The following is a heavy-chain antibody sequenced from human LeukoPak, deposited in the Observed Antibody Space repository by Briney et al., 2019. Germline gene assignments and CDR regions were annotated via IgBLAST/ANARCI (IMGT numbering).Heavy chain of an antibody. CDR1: GFTFSSYS. CDR3: ARDQLLWFGDPGGVDY. CDR2: ISSSSSYI. D-gene: IGHD3-10*01. Sequence: GGSLRLSCAASGFTFSSYSMNWVRQAPGKGLEWVSSISSSSSYIYYADSVKGRFTISRDNAKNSLYLQMTSLRAEDTAVYYCARDQLLWFGDPGGVDYWGQGTLVTVSS. J-gene: IGHJ4*02. V-gene: IGHV3-21*04.